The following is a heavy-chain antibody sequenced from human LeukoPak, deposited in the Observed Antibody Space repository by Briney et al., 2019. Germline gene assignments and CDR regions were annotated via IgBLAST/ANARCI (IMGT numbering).Heavy chain of an antibody. V-gene: IGHV3-7*05. D-gene: IGHD6-19*01. CDR2: IKQDGSEK. Sequence: SGGSLRLSCAASGFTFSTYWMGWVRQAPGKGLEWVANIKQDGSEKHYVESVKGRFLIFRDNAQNSLYLQMDYLRVEDTAIYYCARDQDAYSSAWYGVLDSWGQGTLVTVSS. CDR3: ARDQDAYSSAWYGVLDS. CDR1: GFTFSTYW. J-gene: IGHJ4*02.